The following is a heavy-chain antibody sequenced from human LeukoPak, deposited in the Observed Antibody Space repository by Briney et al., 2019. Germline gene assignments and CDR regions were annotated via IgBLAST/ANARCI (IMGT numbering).Heavy chain of an antibody. CDR1: GLTFSSYW. CDR3: ARGATISSYYFDY. CDR2: INSDGSST. J-gene: IGHJ4*02. V-gene: IGHV3-74*01. Sequence: GGSLRLSCAASGLTFSSYWIHWVRQAPGKGLVWVSRINSDGSSTSYADSVKGRFTISRDNAKNTLYLQMNSLRAEDTAVYYCARGATISSYYFDYWGQGTLVTVSS. D-gene: IGHD6-6*01.